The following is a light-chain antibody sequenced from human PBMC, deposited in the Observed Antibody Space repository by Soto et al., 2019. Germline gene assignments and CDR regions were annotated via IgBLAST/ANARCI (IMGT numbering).Light chain of an antibody. CDR3: QQYDSLNART. CDR1: ESIDCW. CDR2: RAS. Sequence: DIQMTQSPSTLSASLGDRVTITCRSSESIDCWLAWYQQKPGKAPKLLSYRASTLERGVPSRLSGSGSGTEFTLTIRSLQPEDFATYNCQQYDSLNARTFGQGNKLEIK. V-gene: IGKV1-5*03. J-gene: IGKJ2*01.